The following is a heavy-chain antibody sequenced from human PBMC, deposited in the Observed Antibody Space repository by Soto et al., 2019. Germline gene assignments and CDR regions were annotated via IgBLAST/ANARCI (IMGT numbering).Heavy chain of an antibody. Sequence: ASVKVSGKASGYTVTGYYMHWVRQAPGQGLEWMGWINPNSGGTNYAQKFQGRVTMTRDTSISTAYMELSRLRSDDTAVYYCARDARRGVAGTLGYWGKGTLVTVSS. J-gene: IGHJ4*02. V-gene: IGHV1-2*02. CDR2: INPNSGGT. CDR3: ARDARRGVAGTLGY. CDR1: GYTVTGYY. D-gene: IGHD6-19*01.